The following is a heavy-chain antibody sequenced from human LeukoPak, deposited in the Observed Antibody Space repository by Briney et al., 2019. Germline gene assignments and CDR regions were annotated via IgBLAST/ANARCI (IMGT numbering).Heavy chain of an antibody. Sequence: SETLSLTCTVSGGSISSYYWSWIRQPPGKGLEWIGYIYYSGSTNYNPSLKSRVTISVDTSKNQFSLKLSSVTAADTAVYYCARGQAVAGTKFDYWGQGTLVTVSS. V-gene: IGHV4-59*01. J-gene: IGHJ4*02. CDR2: IYYSGST. D-gene: IGHD6-19*01. CDR1: GGSISSYY. CDR3: ARGQAVAGTKFDY.